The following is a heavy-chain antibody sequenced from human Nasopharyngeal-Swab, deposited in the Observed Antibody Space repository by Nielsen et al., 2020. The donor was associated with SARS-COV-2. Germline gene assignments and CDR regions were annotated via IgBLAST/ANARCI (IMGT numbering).Heavy chain of an antibody. J-gene: IGHJ4*02. D-gene: IGHD2-15*01. CDR1: GGSISSSSYY. Sequence: ETLSLTCTVSGGSISSSSYYWGWLRQPPGKGLEWIGSIYYNGSTYYNPSLKSRGTISVDTSTNQFSLKLSSVTAADTAVYYCARGSRGYYFDYWGQGTLVTVSS. CDR3: ARGSRGYYFDY. CDR2: IYYNGST. V-gene: IGHV4-39*01.